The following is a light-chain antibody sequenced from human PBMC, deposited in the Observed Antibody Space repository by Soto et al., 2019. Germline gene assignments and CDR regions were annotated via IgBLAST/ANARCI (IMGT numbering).Light chain of an antibody. Sequence: QAVLTQPASVSGSPGQSITISCTGTSSDVGGYNYVSWCQQHPGKAPKLMMYDVSHRPSGVSNRFSGSKSGNTASLTISGLQAEDEADYYCSSYTSSSTAVFGTGTKLTVL. CDR1: SSDVGGYNY. CDR3: SSYTSSSTAV. CDR2: DVS. J-gene: IGLJ1*01. V-gene: IGLV2-14*01.